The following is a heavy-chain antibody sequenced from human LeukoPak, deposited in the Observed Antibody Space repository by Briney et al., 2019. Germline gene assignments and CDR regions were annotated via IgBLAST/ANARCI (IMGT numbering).Heavy chain of an antibody. CDR1: GFTFSSYN. J-gene: IGHJ4*02. V-gene: IGHV3-48*04. CDR2: ISSSGSTI. CDR3: ARSPQWLGTYYFDY. Sequence: PGGSLRLSCAASGFTFSSYNMNWVRQAPGQGLEWVSSISSSGSTIYYADSVKGRFTISRDNAKNSLYLQMNSLRAEDTAVYYCARSPQWLGTYYFDYWGQGTLVTVSS. D-gene: IGHD6-19*01.